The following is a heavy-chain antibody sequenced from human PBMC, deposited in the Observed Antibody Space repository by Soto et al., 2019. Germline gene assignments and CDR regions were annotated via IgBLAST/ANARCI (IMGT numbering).Heavy chain of an antibody. V-gene: IGHV4-39*02. CDR1: GGSISSSSYY. CDR2: IYYSGST. CDR3: ARLRQLFTRGAYYFDY. D-gene: IGHD2-2*01. Sequence: QLQLQESGPGLVKPSETLSLTCTVSGGSISSSSYYWGWIRQPPGKGLEWIGSIYYSGSTYYNPSLKSRVTTPXXTXTXXCSLKLSSVTAADTAVYYCARLRQLFTRGAYYFDYWGQGTLVPVSS. J-gene: IGHJ4*02.